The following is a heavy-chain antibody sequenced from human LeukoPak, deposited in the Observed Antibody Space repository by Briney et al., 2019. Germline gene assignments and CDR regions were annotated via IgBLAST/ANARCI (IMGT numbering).Heavy chain of an antibody. Sequence: ASVKVSCKASGYTFTGYYMHWVRQAPGQGLEWMGWINPNTGATDIAQKFQGRVTMTRDTSISAAYMELSRLRSDDTAVYYCTRDRCSYIYCYEDYYHGMDVWGQGTTVTVS. CDR3: TRDRCSYIYCYEDYYHGMDV. J-gene: IGHJ6*02. V-gene: IGHV1-2*02. D-gene: IGHD2-15*01. CDR1: GYTFTGYY. CDR2: INPNTGAT.